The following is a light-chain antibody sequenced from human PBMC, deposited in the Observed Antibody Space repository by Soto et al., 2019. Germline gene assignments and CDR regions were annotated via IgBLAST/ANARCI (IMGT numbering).Light chain of an antibody. CDR2: DVN. Sequence: QSVLSQPRSVSGSPGQSVTISCTGTSRDVGAYNYVSWYQHHPGKAPKLMIYDVNKASSGVPDRFSGSKSANTASLTISGLQAEDEADYYCCSYAGSYTVVFGGGTKLTVL. CDR3: CSYAGSYTVV. V-gene: IGLV2-11*01. CDR1: SRDVGAYNY. J-gene: IGLJ2*01.